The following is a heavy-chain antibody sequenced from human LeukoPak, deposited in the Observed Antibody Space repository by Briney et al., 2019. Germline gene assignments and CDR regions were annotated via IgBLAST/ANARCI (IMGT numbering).Heavy chain of an antibody. CDR2: IKQDGSEK. CDR3: ARDRPTSLHYYGSGSLAYDY. D-gene: IGHD3-10*01. V-gene: IGHV3-7*01. J-gene: IGHJ4*02. CDR1: GFTFSSYW. Sequence: GGSLRLSCAASGFTFSSYWMSWVRQAPGKGLEWVANIKQDGSEKYYVDSVKGRFTISRDNAKNSLYLQMNSLRAEDTAVYYCARDRPTSLHYYGSGSLAYDYWGQGTLVTVSS.